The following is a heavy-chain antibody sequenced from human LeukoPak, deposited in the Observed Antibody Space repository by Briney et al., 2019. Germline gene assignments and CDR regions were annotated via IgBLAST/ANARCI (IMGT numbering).Heavy chain of an antibody. CDR3: ARRWAYGSGSYYYYYGMDV. CDR1: GFTFDDYG. CDR2: INWNGGST. V-gene: IGHV3-20*04. J-gene: IGHJ6*02. D-gene: IGHD3-10*01. Sequence: GGSLRLSCAASGFTFDDYGMSWVRQAPGKGLEWVSGINWNGGSTGYADSVKGRFTISRDNAKNSLYLQMNSLRAEDTALYYCARRWAYGSGSYYYYYGMDVWGQGSTVTVSS.